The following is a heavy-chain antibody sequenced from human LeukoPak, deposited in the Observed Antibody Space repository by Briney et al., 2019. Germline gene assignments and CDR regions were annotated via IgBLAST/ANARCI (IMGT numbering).Heavy chain of an antibody. J-gene: IGHJ6*03. CDR3: ARGPPRGKYYYMDV. CDR1: GFTFSSFD. D-gene: IGHD1-1*01. Sequence: GGSLRLSCAASGFTFSSFDMHWVRHPPGQGLERVSPIGTASDTYYPGSVDGRFTLSRDNAKNSLYLQMNSLTAGDTAVYYCARGPPRGKYYYMDVWGKGTTVTVSS. CDR2: IGTASDT. V-gene: IGHV3-13*01.